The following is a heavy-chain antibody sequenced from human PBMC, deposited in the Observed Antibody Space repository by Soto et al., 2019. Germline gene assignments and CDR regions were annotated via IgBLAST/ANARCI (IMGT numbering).Heavy chain of an antibody. V-gene: IGHV3-23*01. CDR3: AKDARIFGVVITNYYYYGMDV. J-gene: IGHJ6*02. CDR1: GFTFSSYA. CDR2: ISGSGGST. Sequence: GGSLRLSCAASGFTFSSYAMSWVRQAPGKGLEWVSAISGSGGSTYYADSVKGRFTISRDNSKNTLYLQMNSLRAEDTAVYYCAKDARIFGVVITNYYYYGMDVWGQGTTVTVSS. D-gene: IGHD3-3*01.